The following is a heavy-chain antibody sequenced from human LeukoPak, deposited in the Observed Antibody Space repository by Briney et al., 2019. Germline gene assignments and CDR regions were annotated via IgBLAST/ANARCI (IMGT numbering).Heavy chain of an antibody. V-gene: IGHV4-39*01. CDR2: IYYSGST. Sequence: PSETLSLTCTVSGGSISSSSHYWGWIRQPPGKGLEWIGSIYYSGSTYYNPSLESRVTISVDTSENQFSLKVSSVTAADTAVYYCARRGASSSEEYWGQGTLVIVSS. D-gene: IGHD6-6*01. CDR3: ARRGASSSEEY. J-gene: IGHJ4*02. CDR1: GGSISSSSHY.